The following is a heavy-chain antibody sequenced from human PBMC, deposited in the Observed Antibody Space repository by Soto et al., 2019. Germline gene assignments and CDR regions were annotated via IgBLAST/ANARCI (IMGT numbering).Heavy chain of an antibody. V-gene: IGHV6-1*01. CDR2: TYYRSKWKT. CDR1: GDSVSSNSAA. J-gene: IGHJ3*02. CDR3: ARGDVIDI. Sequence: PSQTLSLTCAISGDSVSSNSAAWNWVRQSPSRGLEWLGRTYYRSKWKTDYAVSVRGRITINPDTSKNQFSLQLNSVTPGDTAVYYCARGDVIDIWGRGTVVTVSS.